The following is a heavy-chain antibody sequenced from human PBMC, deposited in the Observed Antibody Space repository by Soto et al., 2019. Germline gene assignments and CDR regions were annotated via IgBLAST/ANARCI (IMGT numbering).Heavy chain of an antibody. J-gene: IGHJ4*02. D-gene: IGHD1-20*01. CDR1: SGSFTGYY. Sequence: SETLSLTCSVYSGSFTGYYWSWIRQPPGKGLEWIGEINHSGSTNYNPSLKSRLTMSLDTSKNQFSLKLRSVTAADTALYYCATRPNNVQSYLGVYDFWGQGTLVTVSS. CDR2: INHSGST. V-gene: IGHV4-34*01. CDR3: ATRPNNVQSYLGVYDF.